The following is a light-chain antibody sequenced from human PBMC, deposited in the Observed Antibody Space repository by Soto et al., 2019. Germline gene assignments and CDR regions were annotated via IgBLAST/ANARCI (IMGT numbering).Light chain of an antibody. J-gene: IGLJ1*01. V-gene: IGLV2-11*01. Sequence: QSALTQPRSVSGSPGQSVTISCTGTSNDVGGYNYVSWYQQYPGKAPKLMIYDVSKRPSGVPDRFSGSKSGNTASLTISGLQAEDEADYYCCSHAGSSYIFGTGTKVIVL. CDR1: SNDVGGYNY. CDR3: CSHAGSSYI. CDR2: DVS.